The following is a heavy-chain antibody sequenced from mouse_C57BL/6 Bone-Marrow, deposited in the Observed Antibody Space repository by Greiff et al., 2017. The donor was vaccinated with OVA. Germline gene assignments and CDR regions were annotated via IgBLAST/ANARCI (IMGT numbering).Heavy chain of an antibody. V-gene: IGHV1-50*01. CDR3: ARERSEGVAY. J-gene: IGHJ3*01. CDR1: GYTFTSYW. Sequence: QVHVKQPGAELVKPGASVKLSCKASGYTFTSYWMQWVKQRPGQGLEWIGEIDPSDSYTNYNQKFTGKATLTVDTSSSTAYMQLSSLTSEVSAVYNCARERSEGVAYWGQGTLVTVSA. CDR2: IDPSDSYT.